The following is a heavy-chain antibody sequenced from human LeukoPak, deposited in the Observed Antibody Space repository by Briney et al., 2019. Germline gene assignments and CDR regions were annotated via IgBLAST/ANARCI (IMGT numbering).Heavy chain of an antibody. Sequence: GRSLRLSCAASGFTFSSYAMHWVRQAPGKGLEWVAVRSYDRSNKYYADSVKGRFTISRDNSKNTLYLQMNSLRAEDTAVYYCARDRNHYYGSGSYWPRSIFHYNWFDPWGQGTLVTVSS. D-gene: IGHD3-10*01. V-gene: IGHV3-30-3*01. J-gene: IGHJ5*02. CDR1: GFTFSSYA. CDR2: RSYDRSNK. CDR3: ARDRNHYYGSGSYWPRSIFHYNWFDP.